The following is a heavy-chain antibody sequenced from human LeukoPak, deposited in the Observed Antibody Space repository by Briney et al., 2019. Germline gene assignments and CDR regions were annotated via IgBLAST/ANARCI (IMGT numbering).Heavy chain of an antibody. J-gene: IGHJ4*02. CDR3: ARRCGGDCYFGNAFDY. CDR1: GGSITSSNW. Sequence: PSETLSLTCAVSGGSITSSNWWSWVRQPPGKGLEWIGEIYPSGSTNYNPSLKSRVTISIDKSKNQFSLNLSSVTAADTAVYYCARRCGGDCYFGNAFDYWGQGTLVTVSS. V-gene: IGHV4-4*02. D-gene: IGHD2-21*01. CDR2: IYPSGST.